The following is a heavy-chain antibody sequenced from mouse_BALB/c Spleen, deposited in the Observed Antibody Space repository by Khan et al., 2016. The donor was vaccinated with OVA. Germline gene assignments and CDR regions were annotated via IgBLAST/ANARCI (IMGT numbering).Heavy chain of an antibody. CDR1: GYTFTNYG. D-gene: IGHD6-1*01. CDR3: ARSASYCFFDV. J-gene: IGHJ1*01. V-gene: IGHV9-3-1*01. CDR2: INTYTGEP. Sequence: LVESGPELKKPGETVKISCKASGYTFTNYGMNWVKQAPGKGLKWMGWINTYTGEPTYADDFKGRFAFSLETSANTAYLQINNLKNEDTATYFCARSASYCFFDVWGAGTTVTVSS.